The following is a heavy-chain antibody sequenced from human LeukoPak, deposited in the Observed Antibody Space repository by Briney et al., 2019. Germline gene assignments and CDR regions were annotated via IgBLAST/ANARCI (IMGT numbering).Heavy chain of an antibody. CDR3: ASGSRRFDY. Sequence: PGGSLRLSCAASGFTFSSYSMNWVRQAPGKGLEWVSYISSSSTNIYYADSVKGRFTISRDNAKNSLRLQMNSLRAEDTAVYYCASGSRRFDYWGQGTLVTVSS. CDR1: GFTFSSYS. V-gene: IGHV3-48*01. J-gene: IGHJ4*02. CDR2: ISSSSTNI. D-gene: IGHD5-12*01.